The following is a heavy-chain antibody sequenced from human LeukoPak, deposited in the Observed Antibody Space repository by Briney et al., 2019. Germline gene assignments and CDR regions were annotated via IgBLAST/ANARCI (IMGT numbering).Heavy chain of an antibody. CDR3: ARVSYDILTGYYGMDV. CDR2: IYYSGST. CDR1: GGSISSYY. Sequence: SETLSLTCTVSGGSISSYYWSWIRQPPGKGLEWIGYIYYSGSTNYNPSLKSRVTISVDTSKNQFSLKLSSVTAADTAVYYCARVSYDILTGYYGMDVWGQGTTATVSS. J-gene: IGHJ6*02. D-gene: IGHD3-9*01. V-gene: IGHV4-59*01.